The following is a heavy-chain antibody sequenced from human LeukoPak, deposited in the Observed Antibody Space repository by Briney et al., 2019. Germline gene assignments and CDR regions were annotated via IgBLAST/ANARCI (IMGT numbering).Heavy chain of an antibody. V-gene: IGHV3-30-3*01. J-gene: IGHJ4*02. CDR3: ARAPYSSSWGFYFDY. Sequence: GRSLRLSCAASGFTFSSYAMHWVRQAPGKGLGWVAVISYDGSNKYYADSVKGRFTISRDNSKNTLYLQMNSLRAEDTAVYYCARAPYSSSWGFYFDYWGQGTLVTVSS. CDR1: GFTFSSYA. CDR2: ISYDGSNK. D-gene: IGHD6-13*01.